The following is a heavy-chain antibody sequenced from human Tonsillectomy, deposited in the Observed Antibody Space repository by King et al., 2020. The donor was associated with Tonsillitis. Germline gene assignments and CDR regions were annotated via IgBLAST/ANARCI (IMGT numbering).Heavy chain of an antibody. CDR3: ARDHLQDYYDSSGLDI. D-gene: IGHD3-22*01. CDR2: ISSSSSTI. CDR1: GFTFSSYN. Sequence: VQLVESGGGLVQPGGSLRLSCAASGFTFSSYNMNWVRQAPGKGLEWVSYISSSSSTIYYADSVKGRFTISRDNAKNSLYLQMNSLRDEDTAVYYCARDHLQDYYDSSGLDIWGQGTMVTVSS. V-gene: IGHV3-48*02. J-gene: IGHJ3*02.